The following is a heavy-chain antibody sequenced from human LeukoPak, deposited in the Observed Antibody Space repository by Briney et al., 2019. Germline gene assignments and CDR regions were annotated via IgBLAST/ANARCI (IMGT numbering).Heavy chain of an antibody. D-gene: IGHD3-16*01. CDR3: ARGGTVLGFDYFDY. V-gene: IGHV3-7*01. Sequence: GGSLRLSCAASGFTFSSFSMSWVRQAPGKRLEWVANIKQDGSDKYYVDSVKGRFTISRDNAKNSLYLQMNSLRAEDTAVYYCARGGTVLGFDYFDYWGQGTLVTVSS. J-gene: IGHJ4*02. CDR1: GFTFSSFS. CDR2: IKQDGSDK.